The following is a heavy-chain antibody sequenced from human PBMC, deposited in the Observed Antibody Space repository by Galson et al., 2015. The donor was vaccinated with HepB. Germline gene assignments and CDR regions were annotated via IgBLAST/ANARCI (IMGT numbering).Heavy chain of an antibody. Sequence: SLRLSCAAAGFTFNNYWMHWVRQAPGKGLVWVSRINTDGSSTSYADSVKGRVTISRDNAMNTLYMQMKSLGAEDTAVYYCARGDRAGSKNAVESNWGQGTLVTVSS. J-gene: IGHJ4*02. CDR3: ARGDRAGSKNAVESN. CDR1: GFTFNNYW. V-gene: IGHV3-74*01. D-gene: IGHD5-24*01. CDR2: INTDGSST.